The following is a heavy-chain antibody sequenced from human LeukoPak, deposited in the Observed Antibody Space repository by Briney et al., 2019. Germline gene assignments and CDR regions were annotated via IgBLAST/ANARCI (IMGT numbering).Heavy chain of an antibody. CDR3: AREGRYRYGYNEYHLYMDI. CDR2: IYDSGST. CDR1: GGSISIYY. D-gene: IGHD5-18*01. J-gene: IGHJ6*03. Sequence: SETLSLTCTVSGGSISIYYWSWIRQPPGKGLEWIGYIYDSGSTNYNPSLKSRVTISVDTSKNQFSLKLSSVTAADTAVYYCAREGRYRYGYNEYHLYMDIWGKGTTVTVSS. V-gene: IGHV4-59*01.